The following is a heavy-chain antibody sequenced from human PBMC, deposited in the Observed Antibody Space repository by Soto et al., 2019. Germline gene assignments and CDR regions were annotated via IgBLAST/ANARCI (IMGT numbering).Heavy chain of an antibody. J-gene: IGHJ4*02. V-gene: IGHV3-30*18. CDR3: AKDRGESGIGEVDY. D-gene: IGHD3-10*01. CDR1: GFTFSSHG. CDR2: VSYDGSNK. Sequence: PGGSLRLSCAASGFTFSSHGMHWVRQAPGKGLEWVAVVSYDGSNKYYGDSVKGRLTISRDNSKNTLYLQMNSLRVEDTAVYYCAKDRGESGIGEVDYWGQGTLVTVSS.